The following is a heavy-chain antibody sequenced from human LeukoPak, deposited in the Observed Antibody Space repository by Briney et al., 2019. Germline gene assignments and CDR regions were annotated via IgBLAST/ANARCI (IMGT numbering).Heavy chain of an antibody. J-gene: IGHJ3*02. CDR1: GFTFSSYW. D-gene: IGHD3-10*01. V-gene: IGHV3-7*01. CDR2: IKQDGSEK. CDR3: ARVPIMVRGAQGAFDI. Sequence: GGSLRLSCAASGFTFSSYWMSWVRQAPGKGLEWVANIKQDGSEKYYVDSVKGRFTISRDNAKNSLYLQMNSLRAEDTAVYYCARVPIMVRGAQGAFDIWGQGTMVTVSS.